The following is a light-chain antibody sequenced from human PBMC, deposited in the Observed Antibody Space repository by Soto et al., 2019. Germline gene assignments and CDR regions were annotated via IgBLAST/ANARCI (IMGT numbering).Light chain of an antibody. CDR1: SSNIGAGYD. CDR2: GNS. Sequence: SVLTHPPSVSGAPGQRVTISCTGSSSNIGAGYDVHWYQQLPGTAPKLLIYGNSNRPSGVPDRFSGSKSGTSASLAITGLQAEDEADYYCQSYDSSLSGSSYVFGTGTKITVL. CDR3: QSYDSSLSGSSYV. V-gene: IGLV1-40*01. J-gene: IGLJ1*01.